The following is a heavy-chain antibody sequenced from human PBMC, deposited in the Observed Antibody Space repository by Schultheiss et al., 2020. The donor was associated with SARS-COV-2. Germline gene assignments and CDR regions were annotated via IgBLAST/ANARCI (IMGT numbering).Heavy chain of an antibody. D-gene: IGHD4-17*01. CDR1: GGTFSSYA. J-gene: IGHJ6*02. Sequence: SVKVSCKASGGTFSSYAISWVRQAPGQGLEWMGRIIPILGIANYAQKFQGRVTITADKSTSTAYMELSSLRSDDTAAYYCAKRGGGDGDYVNFSRYYYGMDVWGQGTTVTVSS. CDR3: AKRGGGDGDYVNFSRYYYGMDV. CDR2: IIPILGIA. V-gene: IGHV1-69*04.